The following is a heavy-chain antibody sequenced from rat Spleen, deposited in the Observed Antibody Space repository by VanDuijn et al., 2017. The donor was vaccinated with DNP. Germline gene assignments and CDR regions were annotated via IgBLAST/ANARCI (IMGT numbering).Heavy chain of an antibody. J-gene: IGHJ2*01. CDR1: GFTFNTYW. V-gene: IGHV5-58*01. Sequence: EVQLVETGGGLVQPGGSLKLSCVASGFTFNTYWMFWVRQAPGKGLEWITSINPDGAGTYYPESVKGRFTISRDNAENTVYLQMNSLRSEDTATYYCASWSPIAPISTSNYWGQGVMVTVSS. CDR3: ASWSPIAPISTSNY. CDR2: INPDGAGT. D-gene: IGHD1-2*01.